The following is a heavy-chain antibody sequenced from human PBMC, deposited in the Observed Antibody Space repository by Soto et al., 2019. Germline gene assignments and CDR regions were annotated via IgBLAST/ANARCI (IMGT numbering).Heavy chain of an antibody. V-gene: IGHV1-8*01. D-gene: IGHD1-26*01. CDR3: ARGVTAGVDY. Sequence: QVQLVQSGAEVREPGASVKVSCKASGYSFTSLDINWVRQTTGQGLEWMGWMQPSSGRIGYAHKFQGRVTMTRDTSINTAYMELSSLTSDDTAFYYCARGVTAGVDYWGQGTLVTVSS. J-gene: IGHJ4*02. CDR1: GYSFTSLD. CDR2: MQPSSGRI.